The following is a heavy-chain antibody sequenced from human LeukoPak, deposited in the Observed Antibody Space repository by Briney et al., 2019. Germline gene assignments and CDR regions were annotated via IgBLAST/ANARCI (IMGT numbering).Heavy chain of an antibody. V-gene: IGHV3-23*01. Sequence: GGSLRLSCAASGFTFSSYAMTWVRQAPGKGLEWVSGISGSGGSTYYADSVKGRFTISRDNSKNTLYLQMNSLRAEDTAVYYCAKGSYSSGWYESDYWGQGTLVTVSS. CDR1: GFTFSSYA. CDR2: ISGSGGST. CDR3: AKGSYSSGWYESDY. D-gene: IGHD6-19*01. J-gene: IGHJ4*02.